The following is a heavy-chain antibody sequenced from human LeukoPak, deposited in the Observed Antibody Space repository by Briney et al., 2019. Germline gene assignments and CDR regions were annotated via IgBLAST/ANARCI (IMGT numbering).Heavy chain of an antibody. Sequence: SETLSLTCAVSGGSISSSNWWSWVRQPPGKGLEWIGEIYHSGSTNYNPSLKSRVTISVDKSKNQFSLNLTSVTAADTAVYYCARDLNGGSHFDYWGHGTLVTVSA. CDR2: IYHSGST. CDR3: ARDLNGGSHFDY. CDR1: GGSISSSNW. J-gene: IGHJ4*01. V-gene: IGHV4-4*02. D-gene: IGHD4-23*01.